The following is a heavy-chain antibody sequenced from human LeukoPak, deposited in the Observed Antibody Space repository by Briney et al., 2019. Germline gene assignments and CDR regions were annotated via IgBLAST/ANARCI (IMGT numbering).Heavy chain of an antibody. CDR2: ISRSSGTI. CDR3: ARALNLLDPVTLDY. J-gene: IGHJ4*02. D-gene: IGHD1-1*01. CDR1: GFTFSSYS. Sequence: GGSLRLSCVASGFTFSSYSMNWVRQAPGKGLEWVSYISRSSGTIYYADSVKGRFTISRDNAKNSLYLQMNSLRAEDTAVYYCARALNLLDPVTLDYWGQGTLVTVSS. V-gene: IGHV3-48*01.